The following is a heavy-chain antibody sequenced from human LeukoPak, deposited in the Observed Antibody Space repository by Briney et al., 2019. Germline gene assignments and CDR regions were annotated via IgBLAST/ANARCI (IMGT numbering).Heavy chain of an antibody. D-gene: IGHD3-22*01. CDR1: GFTFDDYA. V-gene: IGHV3-30-3*01. CDR3: ARGGENDSSGYYYARPFDY. J-gene: IGHJ4*02. CDR2: ISYDGSNK. Sequence: GGSLRLSCAASGFTFDDYAMHWVRQAPGKGLEWVAVISYDGSNKYYADSVKGRFTISRDNSKNTLYLQMNSLRAEDTAVYYCARGGENDSSGYYYARPFDYWGQGTLVTVSS.